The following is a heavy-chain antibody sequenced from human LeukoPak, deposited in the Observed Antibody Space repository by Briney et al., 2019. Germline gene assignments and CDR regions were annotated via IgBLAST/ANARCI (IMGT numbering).Heavy chain of an antibody. Sequence: SETLSLTCAVYGGSFSGYYWSWIRQPPGKGLEWIGEINHSGSTNYNPSLKSRVTISVDTSKNQFSLRLSSVTAADTAVYYCAGFRGGLGYYYYYCGMDVWGQGTTVTVSS. V-gene: IGHV4-34*01. CDR2: INHSGST. CDR1: GGSFSGYY. D-gene: IGHD3-10*01. CDR3: AGFRGGLGYYYYYCGMDV. J-gene: IGHJ6*02.